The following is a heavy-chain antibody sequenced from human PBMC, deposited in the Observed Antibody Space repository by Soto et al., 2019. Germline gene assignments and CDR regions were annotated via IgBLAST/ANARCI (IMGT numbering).Heavy chain of an antibody. J-gene: IGHJ4*02. CDR3: VSQRTTVPTQAYFDY. V-gene: IGHV4-39*01. D-gene: IGHD4-17*01. CDR2: VYYRGRS. Sequence: SETLSLTCAVSGGSMSSSAYFWAWVRQPPGKPLEWIGSVYYRGRSYSKSSVKSRVTISVDTSKNRFSLSLNSVTASDTAVYFCVSQRTTVPTQAYFDYWGPGALVTVSS. CDR1: GGSMSSSAYF.